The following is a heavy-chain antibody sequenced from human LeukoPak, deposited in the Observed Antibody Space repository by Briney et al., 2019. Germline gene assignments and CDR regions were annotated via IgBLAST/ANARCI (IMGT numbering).Heavy chain of an antibody. D-gene: IGHD4-23*01. Sequence: GGSLRLSCAGSGFIFSSYGMHWVRQAPGKGLEWVTFISYDGNTDYYADSVKGRFTISRDNSKSTVYLEMNSLRAEDTAVYYCARDGVTRPPFDYWGQGTLVTVSS. V-gene: IGHV3-30*03. J-gene: IGHJ4*02. CDR2: ISYDGNTD. CDR3: ARDGVTRPPFDY. CDR1: GFIFSSYG.